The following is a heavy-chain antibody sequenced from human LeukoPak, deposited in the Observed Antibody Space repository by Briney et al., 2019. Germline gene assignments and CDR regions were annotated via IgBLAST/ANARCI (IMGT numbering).Heavy chain of an antibody. CDR2: IYYSGST. CDR3: ARGREPGSSDGALFDY. J-gene: IGHJ4*02. CDR1: GGSISSGDYY. V-gene: IGHV4-30-4*08. D-gene: IGHD6-6*01. Sequence: SETLSLTCTVSGGSISSGDYYWSWIRQPPGKGLEWIGYIYYSGSTYYNPSLKSRVTISVDTSKNQFSLKLSSVTAADTAVYYCARGREPGSSDGALFDYWGQGTLVTVSS.